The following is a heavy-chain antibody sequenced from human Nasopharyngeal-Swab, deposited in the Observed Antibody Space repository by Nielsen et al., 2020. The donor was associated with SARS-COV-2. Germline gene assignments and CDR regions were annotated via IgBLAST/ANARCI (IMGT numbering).Heavy chain of an antibody. CDR2: INWNGGST. CDR1: GFTFDDYG. J-gene: IGHJ6*03. CDR3: ATVDTDYYYMDV. V-gene: IGHV3-20*04. Sequence: GGSLRLSCAASGFTFDDYGMSWVRQAPGKGLEWVSGINWNGGSTGYADSVKGRFTISRDNAKNSLYLQMNSLRAEDTALYYCATVDTDYYYMDVWGKGTTVTVSS.